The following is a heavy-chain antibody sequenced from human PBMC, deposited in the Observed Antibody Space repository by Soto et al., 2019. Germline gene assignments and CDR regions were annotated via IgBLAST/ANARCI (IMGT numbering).Heavy chain of an antibody. CDR3: ARVTSYDFWSGHYTGLYNWFDP. D-gene: IGHD3-3*01. CDR1: GGSISSYY. CDR2: IYYSGST. Sequence: SETLSLTCTVSGGSISSYYWSWIRQPPGKGLEWIGYIYYSGSTNYNPSLKSRVTISVDTSKNQFSLKLSSVNAADTAVYYCARVTSYDFWSGHYTGLYNWFDPWGQGTLVTVYS. V-gene: IGHV4-59*01. J-gene: IGHJ5*02.